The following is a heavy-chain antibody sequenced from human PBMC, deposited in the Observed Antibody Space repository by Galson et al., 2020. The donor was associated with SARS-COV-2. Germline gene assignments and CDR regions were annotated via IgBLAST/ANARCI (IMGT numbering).Heavy chain of an antibody. CDR3: ARVSQDAFDI. V-gene: IGHV4-31*02. J-gene: IGHJ3*02. Sequence: ASETLSLTCTASGASIASGGYSWSWIRQHPGKGLEWLGYIHDISDTGNTYYNPSLQSRLTISADTSKNPFSLKVTSVTAADTAVYSGARVSQDAFDIGGRGTKVTVSS. CDR1: GASIASGGYS. CDR2: IHDISDTGNT.